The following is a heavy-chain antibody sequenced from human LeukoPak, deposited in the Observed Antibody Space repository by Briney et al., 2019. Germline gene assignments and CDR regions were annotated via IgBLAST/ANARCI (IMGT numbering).Heavy chain of an antibody. D-gene: IGHD3-3*01. V-gene: IGHV4-39*07. Sequence: SETLSLTCTVSGGSISSSSYYWGWIRQPPGKGLEWIGSIYYSGSTYYNPSLKSRVTISVDTSKNQFSLKLSSVTAADTAVYYCASGYGRITIFGVGIDGYMDVWGKGTTVTVSS. CDR2: IYYSGST. CDR1: GGSISSSSYY. CDR3: ASGYGRITIFGVGIDGYMDV. J-gene: IGHJ6*03.